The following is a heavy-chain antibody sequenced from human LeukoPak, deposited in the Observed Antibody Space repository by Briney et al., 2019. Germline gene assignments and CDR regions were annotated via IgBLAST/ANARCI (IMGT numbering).Heavy chain of an antibody. D-gene: IGHD6-19*01. V-gene: IGHV3-30-3*01. CDR1: GFTFSSYA. CDR3: ARDRANIAVAPDGMDV. CDR2: ISYDGSNK. J-gene: IGHJ6*02. Sequence: GGSLRLSCAASGFTFSSYAMHWVRQAPGKGLEWVAVISYDGSNKYYADSVKGRFTISRDNSKNTLYLQMNSLRAEDTAVYYCARDRANIAVAPDGMDVRGQGTTVTVSS.